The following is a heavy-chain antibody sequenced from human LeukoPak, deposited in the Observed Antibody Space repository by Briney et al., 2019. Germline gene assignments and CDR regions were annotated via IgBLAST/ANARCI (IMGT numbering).Heavy chain of an antibody. CDR1: GYTXTVXY. V-gene: IGHV1-2*02. CDR2: IXPNXGGT. CDR3: ARDAIVRDYSNSDY. D-gene: IGHD4-11*01. J-gene: IGHJ4*02. Sequence: ASVKVSCKASGYTXTVXYXXXXXXXXGQXXXXXGXIXPNXGGTNYAXKFQGRVTMTRDTSISTAYMELSRLTSDDTAVXYXARDAIVRDYSNSDYWGQGTLVTVSS.